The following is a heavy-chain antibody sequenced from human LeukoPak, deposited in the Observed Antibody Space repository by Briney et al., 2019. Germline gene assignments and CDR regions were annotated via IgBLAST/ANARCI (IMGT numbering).Heavy chain of an antibody. V-gene: IGHV4-34*01. J-gene: IGHJ4*01. CDR3: ARKVYGQYFFDY. D-gene: IGHD2/OR15-2a*01. CDR2: INHSGSA. CDR1: GGSFSGDY. Sequence: SETLSLTCAVNGGSFSGDYWNWIRQPPGKGLEWIGEINHSGSANYNPSLKSRVTISVDTSNNQFSLKLSAVTAADTALYYCARKVYGQYFFDYWGLGTLVTVSS.